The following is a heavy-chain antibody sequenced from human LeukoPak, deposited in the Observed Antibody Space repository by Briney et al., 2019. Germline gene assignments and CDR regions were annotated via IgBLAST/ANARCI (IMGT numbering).Heavy chain of an antibody. D-gene: IGHD6-19*01. CDR3: ARADREDSGWYKSYYGMDV. V-gene: IGHV4-59*01. CDR2: IYYSGST. Sequence: PSETLSLTCSVSRGSISGYYWSWIRQPPGKGLEWIGYIYYSGSTNYNPSLKSRVTMSVDTSKNLFSLKLSSVTAADTAVYYCARADREDSGWYKSYYGMDVWGQGTTVTVSS. J-gene: IGHJ6*02. CDR1: RGSISGYY.